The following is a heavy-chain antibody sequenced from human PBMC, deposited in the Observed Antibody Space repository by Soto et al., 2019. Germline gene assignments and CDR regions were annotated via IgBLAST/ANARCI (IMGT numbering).Heavy chain of an antibody. Sequence: QVQLQESGPGLVKPSETLSLTCTVSGGSISSYYWSWIRQPPGKGLEWIGYIYYSGSTNDNPSLKSRVTISVDTSKNQFSLKLSSVTAADTAVYYCAGQKGYCSGGSCSNWFDPWGQGTLVTVSS. V-gene: IGHV4-59*01. J-gene: IGHJ5*02. D-gene: IGHD2-15*01. CDR2: IYYSGST. CDR3: AGQKGYCSGGSCSNWFDP. CDR1: GGSISSYY.